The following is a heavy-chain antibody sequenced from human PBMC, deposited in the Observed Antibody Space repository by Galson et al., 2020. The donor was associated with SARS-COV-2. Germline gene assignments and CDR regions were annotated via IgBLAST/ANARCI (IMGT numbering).Heavy chain of an antibody. Sequence: GGSLRLSCAASGFTFSSYWMSWVRQAPGKGLEWVANIKQDGSEKYYVDSVKGRFTISRDNAKNSLYLQMNSLRAEDTAVYYCARSVLADYSGAFDIWGQGTMVTVSS. D-gene: IGHD4-4*01. CDR2: IKQDGSEK. V-gene: IGHV3-7*01. CDR3: ARSVLADYSGAFDI. J-gene: IGHJ3*02. CDR1: GFTFSSYW.